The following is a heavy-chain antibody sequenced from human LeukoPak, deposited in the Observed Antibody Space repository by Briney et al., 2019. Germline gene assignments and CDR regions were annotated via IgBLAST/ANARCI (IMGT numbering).Heavy chain of an antibody. CDR1: GGSFSGYY. D-gene: IGHD3-10*01. J-gene: IGHJ4*02. Sequence: SETLSLTCAVYGGSFSGYYWSWIRQPPGEGLEWIGEINHSINTNYNPSLKSRVTISVDTSKNQFSLKLSSVTAADTAVYYCARTAHYYGSGMYDYWGQGALVTVSS. CDR2: INHSINT. CDR3: ARTAHYYGSGMYDY. V-gene: IGHV4-34*01.